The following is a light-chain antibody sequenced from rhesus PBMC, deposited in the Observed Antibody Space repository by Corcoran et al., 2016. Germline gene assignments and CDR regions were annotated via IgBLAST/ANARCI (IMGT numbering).Light chain of an antibody. CDR3: YQHSSGYS. Sequence: QVILTQSPATLSLSPGERATLSCRASQSVSSYLASYQQKPGQAPRLLIYGASSRATGFPARFRGRGSGTDFPLTISSLEPEDVGVYHCYQHSSGYSFGQGTKVEIK. CDR1: QSVSSY. J-gene: IGKJ2*01. CDR2: GAS. V-gene: IGKV3-10*01.